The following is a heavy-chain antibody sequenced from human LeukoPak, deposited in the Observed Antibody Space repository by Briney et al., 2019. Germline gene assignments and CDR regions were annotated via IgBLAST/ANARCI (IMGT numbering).Heavy chain of an antibody. CDR2: IWYDGSNK. D-gene: IGHD2-8*02. CDR1: GFTFSSYG. CDR3: AREPGHRSRYFQH. Sequence: GGSLRLSCAASGFTFSSYGRHWVRQAPGKGLEWVAVIWYDGSNKYYADSVKGRFTISRDNSKNTLYLQMNSLRAEDTAVYYCAREPGHRSRYFQHWGQGTLVTVSS. V-gene: IGHV3-33*01. J-gene: IGHJ1*01.